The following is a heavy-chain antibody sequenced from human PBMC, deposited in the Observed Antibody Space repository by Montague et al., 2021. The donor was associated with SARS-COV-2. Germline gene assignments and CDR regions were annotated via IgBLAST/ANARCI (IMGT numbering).Heavy chain of an antibody. V-gene: IGHV4-34*01. CDR1: GGSFSGYY. CDR2: INHSGTT. J-gene: IGHJ4*02. Sequence: SETLSLTCAVYGGSFSGYYWTWIRQSPGKGLEWIAEINHSGTTNYNFNPSLRSRFTISVDTSKSQFSLKLTSVTAADTGVYYCARWDPQTLTLIGLRGKSGRGYWGQGTLITVSS. CDR3: ARWDPQTLTLIGLRGKSGRGY. D-gene: IGHD4-23*01.